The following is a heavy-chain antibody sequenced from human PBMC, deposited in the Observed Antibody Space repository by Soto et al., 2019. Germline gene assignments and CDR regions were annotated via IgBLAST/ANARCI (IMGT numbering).Heavy chain of an antibody. V-gene: IGHV3-30-3*01. Sequence: GGSLRLSCAASVFTFSSYAMHWVRQAPGKGLEWVAVISYDGSNKYYADSVKGRFTISRDNSKNTLYLQMNSLRAEDTAVYYCARDPALSLAFDYWGQGTLVTVSS. CDR3: ARDPALSLAFDY. CDR2: ISYDGSNK. D-gene: IGHD2-8*01. CDR1: VFTFSSYA. J-gene: IGHJ4*02.